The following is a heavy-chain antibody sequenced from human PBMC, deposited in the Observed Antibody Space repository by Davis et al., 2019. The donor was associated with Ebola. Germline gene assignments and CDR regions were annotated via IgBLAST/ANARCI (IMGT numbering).Heavy chain of an antibody. CDR1: GGSFSGYY. CDR2: INHSGST. V-gene: IGHV4-34*01. Sequence: MPSETLSLTCAVYGGSFSGYYWSWIRQPPGKGLEWIGEINHSGSTNYNPSLKSRVTISVDKSRNQFSLKLSSVTAADTAVYYWARGTVTTLGDYWGQGTLVTVSS. J-gene: IGHJ4*02. CDR3: ARGTVTTLGDY. D-gene: IGHD4-11*01.